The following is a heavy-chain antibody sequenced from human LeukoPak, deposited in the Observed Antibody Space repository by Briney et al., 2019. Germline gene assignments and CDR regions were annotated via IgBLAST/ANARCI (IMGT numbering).Heavy chain of an antibody. CDR3: ARSIAVAGNPDI. J-gene: IGHJ3*02. V-gene: IGHV3-21*01. D-gene: IGHD6-19*01. Sequence: GGSLRLSCAASGFTFSSYSMNWVRQAPGKGLEWVSSISSSSSSYIYYADSVKGRFTISRDNAKNSLYLQMNSLRAEDTAVYYCARSIAVAGNPDIWGQGTMVTVSS. CDR1: GFTFSSYS. CDR2: ISSSSSSYI.